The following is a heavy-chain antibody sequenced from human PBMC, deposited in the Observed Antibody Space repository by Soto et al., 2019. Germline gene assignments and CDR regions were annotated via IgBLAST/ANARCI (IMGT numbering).Heavy chain of an antibody. Sequence: GGSLRLSCAASGFTFSSYAMHWVRQAPGKGLEWVAVISYDGSNKYYADSVKGRFTISRDNSKNTLYLQMNSLRAEDTAVYYCARDDYGGNSGFDYWGQGTLVTVSS. CDR2: ISYDGSNK. CDR1: GFTFSSYA. J-gene: IGHJ4*02. V-gene: IGHV3-30-3*01. CDR3: ARDDYGGNSGFDY. D-gene: IGHD4-17*01.